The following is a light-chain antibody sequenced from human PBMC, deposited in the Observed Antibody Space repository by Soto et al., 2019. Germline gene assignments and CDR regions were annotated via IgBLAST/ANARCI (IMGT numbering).Light chain of an antibody. CDR1: QAISTW. Sequence: DLQMTPSPSSVSASVGDRVIITCRASQAISTWLAWYQQKPGKAPKLLIYAASNLQTGVPSRFSGSESGTDFTLTISSLQPEDFATFYCQHANSFPRTFGQGTKVEIK. CDR3: QHANSFPRT. CDR2: AAS. V-gene: IGKV1D-12*01. J-gene: IGKJ1*01.